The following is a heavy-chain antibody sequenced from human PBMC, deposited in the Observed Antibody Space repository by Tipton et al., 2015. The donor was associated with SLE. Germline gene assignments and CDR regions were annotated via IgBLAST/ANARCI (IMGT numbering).Heavy chain of an antibody. CDR1: GGSISSHY. V-gene: IGHV4-59*11. J-gene: IGHJ4*02. CDR2: IYYSGST. CDR3: ARDVQGFDY. Sequence: TLSLTCTVSGGSISSHYWSWIRQPPGKGLEWIGYIYYSGSTNYNPSLKSRVTISVDTSKNQFSLKLSSVTAADTAVYYCARDVQGFDYWGQGTLVTVSS.